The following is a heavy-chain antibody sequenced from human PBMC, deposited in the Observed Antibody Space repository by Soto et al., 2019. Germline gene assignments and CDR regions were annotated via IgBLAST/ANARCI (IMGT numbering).Heavy chain of an antibody. CDR3: AREGDEEANFDP. CDR2: INGYSGDT. CDR1: GYTFTNYG. D-gene: IGHD2-21*02. V-gene: IGHV1-18*01. Sequence: QVQLVQSGAEVKKPGASVKVSCKASGYTFTNYGISWVRQAPGQGLEWMGWINGYSGDTSYAQKFQGRVTMATDSSTSTAYMELRSLRSDDTAVYYCAREGDEEANFDPWGQGTLVTVSS. J-gene: IGHJ5*02.